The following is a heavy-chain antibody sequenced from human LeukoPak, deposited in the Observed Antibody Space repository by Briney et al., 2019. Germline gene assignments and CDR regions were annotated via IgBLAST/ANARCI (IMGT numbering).Heavy chain of an antibody. D-gene: IGHD6-13*01. V-gene: IGHV4-39*01. J-gene: IGHJ4*01. CDR1: GGSISNADYY. CDR2: MFYGGTN. CDR3: ARQLPTAAADTRGYFDY. Sequence: PSETLSLTCSVSGGSISNADYYWGWIRQAPGKVLEWIGSMFYGGTNHYNPSLKSRATISVDTSKNQFSLKLSSVTAADAAIYYCARQLPTAAADTRGYFDYWGQGAVVTVSS.